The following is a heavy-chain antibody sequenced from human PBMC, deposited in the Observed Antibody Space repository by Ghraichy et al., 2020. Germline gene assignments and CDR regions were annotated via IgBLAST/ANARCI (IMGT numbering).Heavy chain of an antibody. CDR1: GFAFSGYH. V-gene: IGHV3-11*01. CDR2: MTNGGSTI. Sequence: GGSLRLSCAASGFAFSGYHMTWIRQAPGKGLEWLSYMTNGGSTIDYADSVKGRFTISRDNAKNSLYLQMNSLRAEDTAVYYCARDRWSGSTPLYFDLWGRATLVTVSS. CDR3: ARDRWSGSTPLYFDL. J-gene: IGHJ2*01. D-gene: IGHD3-3*01.